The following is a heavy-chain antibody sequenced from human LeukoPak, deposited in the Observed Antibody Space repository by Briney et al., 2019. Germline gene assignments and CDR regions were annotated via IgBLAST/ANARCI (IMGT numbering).Heavy chain of an antibody. CDR1: GGTFSSYA. D-gene: IGHD2-15*01. V-gene: IGHV1-69*05. CDR3: ATSRGRYCSGGSCLDYYYYYMDV. CDR2: IIPIFGAA. J-gene: IGHJ6*03. Sequence: SVKVSCKASGGTFSSYAISWVRQGPGQGLEWMGGIIPIFGAANNAQKFQGRGTITTDESTSTAYMELSSLRSEDTAVYYCATSRGRYCSGGSCLDYYYYYMDVWGKGTTVTVSS.